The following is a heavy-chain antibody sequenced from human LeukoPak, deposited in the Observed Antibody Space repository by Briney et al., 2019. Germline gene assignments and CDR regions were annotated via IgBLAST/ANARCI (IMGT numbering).Heavy chain of an antibody. D-gene: IGHD2-21*01. CDR3: ARCTGVVRWLDS. J-gene: IGHJ4*02. CDR2: IYYTGSA. Sequence: PSETLSLTCTVSGASISNYYWNWIRQPPGKGPEWIGYIYYTGSANYNPSLKSRVTISGDTSKNQFSLNLTSVTAADTAVYYCARCTGVVRWLDSWGPGTLVTVSS. V-gene: IGHV4-59*01. CDR1: GASISNYY.